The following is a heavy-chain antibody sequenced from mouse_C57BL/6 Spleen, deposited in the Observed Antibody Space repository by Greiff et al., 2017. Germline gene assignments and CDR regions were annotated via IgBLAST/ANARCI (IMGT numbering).Heavy chain of an antibody. V-gene: IGHV1-80*01. CDR2: IYPGDGDT. CDR3: ARYGSRGFAY. CDR1: GYAFSSYW. D-gene: IGHD1-1*01. Sequence: VKLMESGAELVKPGASVKISCKASGYAFSSYWMNWVKQRPGKGLEWIGQIYPGDGDTNYNGKFKGKATLTADKSSSTAYMQLSSLTSEDSAVYFCARYGSRGFAYWGQGTLVTVSA. J-gene: IGHJ3*01.